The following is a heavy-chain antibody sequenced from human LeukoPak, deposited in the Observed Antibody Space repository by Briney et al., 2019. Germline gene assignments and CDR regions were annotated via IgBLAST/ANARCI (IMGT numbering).Heavy chain of an antibody. CDR2: ISFDGSKK. Sequence: PGGSLRLSCAASGFTFNIYGMHWVRQAPGKGLESVAIISFDGSKKYYADSVKGRFTISRDNSKNTLYLQMSSLRAEDTAVYYCAREAEPTYYFGSSGYPGYAFDIWGQGTLVTVSS. D-gene: IGHD3-22*01. CDR1: GFTFNIYG. V-gene: IGHV3-30-3*01. J-gene: IGHJ3*02. CDR3: AREAEPTYYFGSSGYPGYAFDI.